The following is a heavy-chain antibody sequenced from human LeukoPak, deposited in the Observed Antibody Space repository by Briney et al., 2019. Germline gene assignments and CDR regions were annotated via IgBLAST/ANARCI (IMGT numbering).Heavy chain of an antibody. V-gene: IGHV4-59*12. CDR2: IHNGGNT. J-gene: IGHJ4*02. CDR1: GGSISSYY. Sequence: SSETLSLTCTVSGGSISSYYWSWIRQPPGKGLEWIGYIHNGGNTNYNPSLKSRVTISVDRSKNQFSLKLSSVTAADTAVYYCASTWYSSSWYTPPFGYWGQGTLVTVSS. CDR3: ASTWYSSSWYTPPFGY. D-gene: IGHD6-13*01.